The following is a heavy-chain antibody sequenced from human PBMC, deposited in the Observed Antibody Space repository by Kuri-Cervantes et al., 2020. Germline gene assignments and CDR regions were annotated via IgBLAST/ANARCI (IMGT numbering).Heavy chain of an antibody. D-gene: IGHD3-10*01. V-gene: IGHV3-9*01. J-gene: IGHJ4*02. CDR1: GFTFDDYA. CDR3: ARGPPQELWFGEGYYFDY. CDR2: ISWNSGSI. Sequence: SLKISCAASGFTFDDYAMHWVRQAPGKGLEWVSGISWNSGSIGYADSVKGRFTISRDNAKNSLYLQMNSLRDEDTAVYYCARGPPQELWFGEGYYFDYWGQGTLVTVSS.